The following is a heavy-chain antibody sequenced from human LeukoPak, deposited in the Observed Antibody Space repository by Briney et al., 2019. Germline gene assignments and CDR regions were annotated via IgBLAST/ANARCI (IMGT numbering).Heavy chain of an antibody. V-gene: IGHV4-38-2*02. Sequence: PSETLSLTCTVSGDSISSGYYWGWIRQPPGKGLEWIGSIYHSGSTYYNPSLKSRVTISVDTSKNQFSLKLSSVTAADTAVYYCARGENYGGNSAYWGQGTLVTVSS. CDR3: ARGENYGGNSAY. CDR1: GDSISSGYY. D-gene: IGHD4-23*01. CDR2: IYHSGST. J-gene: IGHJ4*02.